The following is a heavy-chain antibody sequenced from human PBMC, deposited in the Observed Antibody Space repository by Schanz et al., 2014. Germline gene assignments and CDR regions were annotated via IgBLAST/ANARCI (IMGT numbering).Heavy chain of an antibody. CDR3: ARDSRPNYDFLTAYYSIDY. D-gene: IGHD3-9*01. V-gene: IGHV3-33*08. CDR1: EFTFSSYK. Sequence: VQLVESGGGLVQPGGSLRLSCEASEFTFSSYKMNWVRQAPGKGLEWVAFIWYDGSNKYYADSVKGRFTISRDNAKNTLYLQMNSLRAEDTAVYYCARDSRPNYDFLTAYYSIDYWGQGTLVTVSS. CDR2: IWYDGSNK. J-gene: IGHJ4*02.